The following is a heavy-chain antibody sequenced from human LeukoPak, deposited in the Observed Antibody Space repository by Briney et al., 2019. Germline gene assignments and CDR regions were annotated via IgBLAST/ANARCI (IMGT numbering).Heavy chain of an antibody. CDR1: GGSISSGDYY. D-gene: IGHD3-3*02. CDR2: ISYTGSI. V-gene: IGHV4-61*08. Sequence: SETLSLTCTVSGGSISSGDYYWSWIRQPPGKGLEWIGYISYTGSINYNPSLKSRVTVSVDTSKNQFSLKLSSVTAADTAVYYCARSPRPSLASMDVWGQGTTVTVSS. CDR3: ARSPRPSLASMDV. J-gene: IGHJ6*02.